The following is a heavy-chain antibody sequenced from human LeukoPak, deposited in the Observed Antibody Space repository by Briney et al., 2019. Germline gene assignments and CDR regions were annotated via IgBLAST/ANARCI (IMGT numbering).Heavy chain of an antibody. V-gene: IGHV1-18*01. CDR2: ISAYNGNT. D-gene: IGHD3-22*01. Sequence: ASVKVSCKASGYTFTSYGISWVRQAPGQGLEWMGWISAYNGNTNYTQKRQGRVTMTTDTSTSTAYMELRSLRSDDRAVYYCAREPHPPSYYYDSSGPDYWGQGTLVTVSS. J-gene: IGHJ4*02. CDR1: GYTFTSYG. CDR3: AREPHPPSYYYDSSGPDY.